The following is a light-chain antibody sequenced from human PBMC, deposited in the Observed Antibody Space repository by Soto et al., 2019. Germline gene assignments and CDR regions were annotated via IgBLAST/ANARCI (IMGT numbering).Light chain of an antibody. V-gene: IGKV1-39*01. CDR3: QQSYRTPRT. CDR1: QSISTY. J-gene: IGKJ1*01. CDR2: AAS. Sequence: DIQMTQSPSSLSASVGDRVTITCRASQSISTYLNWYQQKPGKAPKLLMHAASSLDRGVPSRFSGSGSGTDFTLTISSLQPEDFETYYCQQSYRTPRTFGNGTKVEIX.